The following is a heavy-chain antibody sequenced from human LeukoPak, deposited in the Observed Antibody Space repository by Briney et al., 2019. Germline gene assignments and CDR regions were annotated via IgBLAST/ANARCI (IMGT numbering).Heavy chain of an antibody. CDR3: ARDLLFSSGWSIRDY. D-gene: IGHD6-19*01. CDR2: INPNSGGT. J-gene: IGHJ4*01. Sequence: ASVKVSCKAYGYTFTSYDINWVRQAPGQGLEWMGWINPNSGGTNYAQKFQGRVTMTRDTSISTAYMELSRLGFDDTAVYCCARDLLFSSGWSIRDYWGQGTLVTVSS. CDR1: GYTFTSYD. V-gene: IGHV1-2*02.